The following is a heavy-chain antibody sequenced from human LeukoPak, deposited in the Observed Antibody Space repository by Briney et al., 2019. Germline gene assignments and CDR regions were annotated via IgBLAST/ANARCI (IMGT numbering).Heavy chain of an antibody. V-gene: IGHV4-4*02. CDR3: SRENGAFSPFGY. CDR2: VSLSGLT. J-gene: IGHJ4*02. D-gene: IGHD2-8*01. Sequence: SETLSFTCGVSGGSITSTNWWSWVRQPPGQGLEWIGEVSLSGLTNYNPTLNSRVIMALDTSKNHLSLNLTSVAAADTAVYFCSRENGAFSPFGYWGQGTLVTVPS. CDR1: GGSITSTNW.